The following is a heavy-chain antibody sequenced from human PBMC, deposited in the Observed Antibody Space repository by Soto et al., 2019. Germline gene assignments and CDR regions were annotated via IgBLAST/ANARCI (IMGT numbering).Heavy chain of an antibody. J-gene: IGHJ6*02. CDR1: GGTFSSYA. CDR3: ARVTYFWSGQYYYYYYGMDV. CDR2: IIPIFGTA. Sequence: QVQLVQSGAEVKKPGSSVKVSCKASGGTFSSYAISWVRQAPGQGLEWMGGIIPIFGTANYAKKVQGRVTITADESTSTAYMELSSLRSEDTAVYYCARVTYFWSGQYYYYYYGMDVWGQGTTVTVSS. V-gene: IGHV1-69*12. D-gene: IGHD3-3*01.